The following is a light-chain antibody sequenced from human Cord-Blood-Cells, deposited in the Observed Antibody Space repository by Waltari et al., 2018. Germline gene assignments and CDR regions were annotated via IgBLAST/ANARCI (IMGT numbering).Light chain of an antibody. CDR3: CSYAGSYTGV. CDR1: SSDVGGYNY. Sequence: QSALTQPRSVSGSPGQSVTISCTGTSSDVGGYNYVSWYQQHPGKAPKLMIYEVSKGPSGVPDRFSGSKSGNTASLTISGLQAEDEADYYCCSYAGSYTGVFGTGTKVTVL. J-gene: IGLJ1*01. CDR2: EVS. V-gene: IGLV2-11*01.